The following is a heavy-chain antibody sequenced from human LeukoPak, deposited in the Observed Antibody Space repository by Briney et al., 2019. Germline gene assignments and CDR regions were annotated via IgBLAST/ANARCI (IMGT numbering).Heavy chain of an antibody. CDR2: ISYDGSNK. V-gene: IGHV3-30*18. Sequence: GGSLRLSCAASGFTVSSNYMSWVRQAPGKGLEWVAVISYDGSNKYYADSVKGRFTISRDNSKNTLYLQMNSLRAEDTAVYYCAKGDGYSSLDYWGQGTLVTVSS. CDR3: AKGDGYSSLDY. D-gene: IGHD5-24*01. J-gene: IGHJ4*02. CDR1: GFTVSSNY.